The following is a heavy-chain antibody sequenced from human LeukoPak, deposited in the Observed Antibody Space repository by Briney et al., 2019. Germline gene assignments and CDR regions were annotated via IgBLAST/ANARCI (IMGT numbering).Heavy chain of an antibody. CDR2: IYTSGST. CDR1: GASVSGSNYY. V-gene: IGHV4-61*02. CDR3: ASDRIEVDAFDI. J-gene: IGHJ3*02. Sequence: SETLSLTCAVSGASVSGSNYYWGWIRQPAGKGLEWIGRIYTSGSTNYNPSLKSRVTISVDTSKNQFSLKLSSVTAADTAVYYCASDRIEVDAFDIWGQGTMVTVSS. D-gene: IGHD2-15*01.